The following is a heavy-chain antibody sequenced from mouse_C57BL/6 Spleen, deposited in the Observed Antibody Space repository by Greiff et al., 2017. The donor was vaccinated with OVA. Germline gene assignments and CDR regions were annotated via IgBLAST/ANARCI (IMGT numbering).Heavy chain of an antibody. CDR3: ARNWEDYFDY. J-gene: IGHJ2*01. V-gene: IGHV5-17*01. Sequence: DVKLVESGGGLVKPGGSLKLSCAASGFTFSDYGMHWVRQAPEKGLEWVAYISSGSSTIYYADTVKGRFTISRDNAKNTLFLQMTSLRSEDTAMYYCARNWEDYFDYWGQGTTLTVSS. D-gene: IGHD4-1*01. CDR1: GFTFSDYG. CDR2: ISSGSSTI.